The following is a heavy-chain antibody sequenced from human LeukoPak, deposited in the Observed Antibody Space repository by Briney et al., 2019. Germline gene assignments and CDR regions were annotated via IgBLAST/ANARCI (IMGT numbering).Heavy chain of an antibody. Sequence: GGSLRLSCAASRFTFSNYVMHWVRQAPGKGLEWVAVISYDGSDKYYADSVKGRFTISRDNSKNTLYLQMNSLRAEDTAVYYCAKEIYGDSTGGRFQQWGQGTLVTVSS. CDR1: RFTFSNYV. V-gene: IGHV3-30*18. J-gene: IGHJ1*01. CDR2: ISYDGSDK. CDR3: AKEIYGDSTGGRFQQ. D-gene: IGHD4-17*01.